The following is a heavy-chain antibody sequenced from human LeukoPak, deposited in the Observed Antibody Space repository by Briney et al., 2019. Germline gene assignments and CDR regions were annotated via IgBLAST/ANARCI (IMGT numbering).Heavy chain of an antibody. CDR1: GYSISSGYY. Sequence: SETLSLTCTVSGYSISSGYYWGWIRQPPGKGLEWIGSIYYSGSTYYNPSLKSRVTISVDTSKNQFSLKLSSVTAADTAVYYCARPTYYYGSRDAFDIWGQGTMVTVSS. D-gene: IGHD3-10*01. CDR3: ARPTYYYGSRDAFDI. CDR2: IYYSGST. J-gene: IGHJ3*02. V-gene: IGHV4-38-2*02.